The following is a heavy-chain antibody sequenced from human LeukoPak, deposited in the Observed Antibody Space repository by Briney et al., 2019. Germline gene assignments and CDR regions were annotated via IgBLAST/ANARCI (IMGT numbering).Heavy chain of an antibody. D-gene: IGHD2-2*01. CDR3: ARDPTRTYCSSTSCYPHCSGGSCYPGYFDY. J-gene: IGHJ4*02. CDR1: GYTFTGYY. Sequence: GASVKVSCKASGYTFTGYYMHWVRQAPGQRLEWMGWINPNSGGTNYAQKFQGRVTMTRDTSISTAYMELSRLRSDDTAVYYCARDPTRTYCSSTSCYPHCSGGSCYPGYFDYWGQGTLVTVSS. CDR2: INPNSGGT. V-gene: IGHV1-2*02.